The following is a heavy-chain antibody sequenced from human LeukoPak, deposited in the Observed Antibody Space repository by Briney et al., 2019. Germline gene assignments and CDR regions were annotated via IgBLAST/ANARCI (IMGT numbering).Heavy chain of an antibody. CDR1: GGSISSSSYY. J-gene: IGHJ5*02. Sequence: PSETLSLTCTVSGGSISSSSYYWGWIRQPPGKGLEWIGGIYYSGSTYYNPSLKSRVTISVDKSKNQFSLKLSSVTAADTAVYYCARAPLGYCSGGSCYGLNWFDPWGQGTLVTVSS. CDR3: ARAPLGYCSGGSCYGLNWFDP. V-gene: IGHV4-39*07. D-gene: IGHD2-15*01. CDR2: IYYSGST.